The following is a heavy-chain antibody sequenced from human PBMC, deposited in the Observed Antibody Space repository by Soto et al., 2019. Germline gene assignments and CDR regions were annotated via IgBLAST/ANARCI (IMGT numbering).Heavy chain of an antibody. CDR3: ARDFSALGYCSSTSCRSCDY. D-gene: IGHD2-2*01. Sequence: QVQLVQSGAEVKKPGASVKVSCKASGYTFTSYGISWVRQAPGQGLEWMGWISAYNGNTNYAQKLQGRVTMTTDTSXXTXYXXLRSLRSDDTAVYYCARDFSALGYCSSTSCRSCDYWGQGTLVTVSS. V-gene: IGHV1-18*01. CDR2: ISAYNGNT. CDR1: GYTFTSYG. J-gene: IGHJ4*02.